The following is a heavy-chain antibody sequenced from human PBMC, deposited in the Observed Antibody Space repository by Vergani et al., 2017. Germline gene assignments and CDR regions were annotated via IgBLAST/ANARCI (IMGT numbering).Heavy chain of an antibody. J-gene: IGHJ4*02. V-gene: IGHV4-38-2*02. CDR1: GYSINSGYY. CDR2: IYHSGNT. D-gene: IGHD2-2*01. CDR3: ARHSRAHCVSTSCYWPLPLRY. Sequence: QVQLQESGPGLVKPSETLSLTCTVSGYSINSGYYWGWIRQPPGKGLEWIATIYHSGNTYYNPSLKSRVTISVDTSRNHFSLNRTSVTAADTAMYYCARHSRAHCVSTSCYWPLPLRYWGQGALVTVSS.